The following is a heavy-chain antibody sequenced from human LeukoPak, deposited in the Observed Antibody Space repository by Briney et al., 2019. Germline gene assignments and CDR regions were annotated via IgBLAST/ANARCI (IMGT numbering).Heavy chain of an antibody. Sequence: GGSLRLSCAASGVTFSSYAMSSVCQAPGKGLEWVSAISGSGGSTYYADSVKGRFTISRDNSKNTRYLQMICLRAEDTAVYYCAMTGYYGSGSSRERHFDYWGQGTLVTVSS. CDR3: AMTGYYGSGSSRERHFDY. CDR1: GVTFSSYA. V-gene: IGHV3-23*01. CDR2: ISGSGGST. D-gene: IGHD3-10*01. J-gene: IGHJ4*02.